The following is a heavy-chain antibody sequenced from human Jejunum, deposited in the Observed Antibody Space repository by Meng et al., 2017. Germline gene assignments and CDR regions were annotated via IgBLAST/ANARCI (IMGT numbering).Heavy chain of an antibody. CDR3: LREYCPTTSCYFDY. CDR2: FSYSGST. D-gene: IGHD2-2*01. CDR1: GGSVSSGIAY. V-gene: IGHV4-61*01. Sequence: SETLSLTCTVSGGSVSSGIAYWSWIRQPPGKGLEWIGYFSYSGSTNDNPSLKSRVTISVDTSKNQFTLKLSSVTAADTVVYYCLREYCPTTSCYFDYWGQGTLVTVSS. J-gene: IGHJ4*02.